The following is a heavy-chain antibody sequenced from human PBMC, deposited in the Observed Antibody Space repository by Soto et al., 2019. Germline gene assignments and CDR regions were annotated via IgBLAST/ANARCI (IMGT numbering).Heavy chain of an antibody. J-gene: IGHJ4*02. Sequence: EVRLVESGGGLVQPGGSLRLSCAASEITVSSNSMSWVRQAPGKGLQWVSVIYSDGTTYYADSVEGRFTISRDSSKNTLYLQMNSLRAEDTAVYHCARGRYGSNWPYYFDKWGQGTLVTVSS. D-gene: IGHD6-13*01. CDR2: IYSDGTT. V-gene: IGHV3-66*01. CDR1: EITVSSNS. CDR3: ARGRYGSNWPYYFDK.